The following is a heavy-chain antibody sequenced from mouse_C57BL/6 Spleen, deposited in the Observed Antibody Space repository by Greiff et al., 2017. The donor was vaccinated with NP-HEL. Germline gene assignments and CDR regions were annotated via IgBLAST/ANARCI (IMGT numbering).Heavy chain of an antibody. V-gene: IGHV1-82*01. D-gene: IGHD1-1*01. CDR2: IYPGDGDT. CDR3: ARGSSTWFAY. CDR1: GYAFSSSW. J-gene: IGHJ3*01. Sequence: QVQLKESGPELVKPGASVKISCKASGYAFSSSWMNWVKQRPGKGLEWIGRIYPGDGDTNYNGKFTGKATLTADKSSSTAYMQLSSLTSEDSAVYFCARGSSTWFAYWGQGTLVTVSA.